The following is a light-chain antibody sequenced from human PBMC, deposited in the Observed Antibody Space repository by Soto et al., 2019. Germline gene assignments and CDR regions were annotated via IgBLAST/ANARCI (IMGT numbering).Light chain of an antibody. V-gene: IGKV1-5*01. CDR1: QSIDNW. Sequence: DIQMTQSPSPLSASIGDRVTIPCRASQSIDNWLAWYQQKPGKAPQLLIYDASRVKTGVPSRFTASGSGTEFTLTINTLQADDSATYYCQHYNSYSEAFGQGTKVDIK. CDR3: QHYNSYSEA. CDR2: DAS. J-gene: IGKJ1*01.